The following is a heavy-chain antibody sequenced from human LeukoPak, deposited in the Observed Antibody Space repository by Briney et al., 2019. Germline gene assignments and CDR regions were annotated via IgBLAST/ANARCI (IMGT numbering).Heavy chain of an antibody. V-gene: IGHV3-30*03. CDR1: GFTFSSYG. CDR2: ISYDGSNK. D-gene: IGHD3-10*01. CDR3: ASSRPYGSGSYDY. J-gene: IGHJ4*02. Sequence: GGSLRLSCAASGFTFSSYGMHWVRQAPGKGLEWVAVISYDGSNKYYADSVKGRFTISRDNSKNTLYLQMNSLRAEDTAVYYCASSRPYGSGSYDYWGQGTLVTVSS.